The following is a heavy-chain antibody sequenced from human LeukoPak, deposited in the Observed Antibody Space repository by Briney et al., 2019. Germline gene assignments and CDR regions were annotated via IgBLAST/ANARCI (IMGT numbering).Heavy chain of an antibody. CDR1: GFTFSSYS. Sequence: PGGSLRLSCAASGFTFSSYSMNWVRQAPGKGLEWVSYISSSSNTIYYADSVKGRFTISRDNAKNSLYLQMNSLRDEDTAVYYCARRHYYGSGSGAFDIWGQGTMVTVSS. J-gene: IGHJ3*02. CDR3: ARRHYYGSGSGAFDI. D-gene: IGHD3-10*01. V-gene: IGHV3-48*02. CDR2: ISSSSNTI.